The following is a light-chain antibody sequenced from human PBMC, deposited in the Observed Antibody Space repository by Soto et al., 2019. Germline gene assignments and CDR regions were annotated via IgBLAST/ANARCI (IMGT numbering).Light chain of an antibody. CDR2: EVT. CDR1: RDDVGGYNY. V-gene: IGLV2-8*01. Sequence: QSVLTQRSSASGSPGQSVTISCAGTRDDVGGYNYVSWYQHHPGKAPKLLIYEVTKRPSGVPDRFSGSKSGNTAYLTVSGLRAEDEALYYCSSYVVSNVVFFGGGTKLTVL. J-gene: IGLJ2*01. CDR3: SSYVVSNVVF.